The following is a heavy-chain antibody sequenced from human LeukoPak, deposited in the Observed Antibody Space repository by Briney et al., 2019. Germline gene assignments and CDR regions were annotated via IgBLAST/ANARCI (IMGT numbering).Heavy chain of an antibody. CDR2: ISSSGGTI. CDR3: ARDDYYDSSGYYGSGY. D-gene: IGHD3-22*01. J-gene: IGHJ4*02. Sequence: GGSLRLSCAASGFTFSSYEMNWVRQAPGKGLEWVSYISSSGGTIYYADSVKGRFTISRDNAKNSLYLEMNSLRAEDTAVYYCARDDYYDSSGYYGSGYWGQGTLVTVSS. V-gene: IGHV3-48*03. CDR1: GFTFSSYE.